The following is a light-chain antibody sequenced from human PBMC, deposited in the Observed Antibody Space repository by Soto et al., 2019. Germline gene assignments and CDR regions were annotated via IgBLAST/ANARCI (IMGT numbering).Light chain of an antibody. CDR1: GSNIGRNY. Sequence: QPVLTQPPSASGTPGQRVTISCSGSGSNIGRNYVYWYQQLPGTAPKLLLYSDNQRPSGVPDRFSGSKSRTSASLAISGLRSEDEADYYCAIWDDSLVVFGGGTKLTVL. CDR2: SDN. J-gene: IGLJ2*01. V-gene: IGLV1-47*02. CDR3: AIWDDSLVV.